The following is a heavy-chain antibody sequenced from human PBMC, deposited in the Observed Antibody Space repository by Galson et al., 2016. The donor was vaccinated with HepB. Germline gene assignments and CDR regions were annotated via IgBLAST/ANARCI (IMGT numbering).Heavy chain of an antibody. V-gene: IGHV1-46*01. Sequence: SVKVSCKASGYSFSDYSLHWVRQAPGQGLEWMGIITPRGGNTNKAQKFQGRATMTSDTSTSTVYLDLSSLGSEDTAVYYCAREVEDVGMDVWGPGTTVTVSS. CDR3: AREVEDVGMDV. CDR2: ITPRGGNT. D-gene: IGHD5-24*01. J-gene: IGHJ6*02. CDR1: GYSFSDYS.